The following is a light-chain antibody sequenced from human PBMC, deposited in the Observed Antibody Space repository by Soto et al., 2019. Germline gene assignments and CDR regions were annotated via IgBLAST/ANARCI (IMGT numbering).Light chain of an antibody. CDR2: AAS. V-gene: IGKV1-39*01. J-gene: IGKJ3*01. CDR1: QSISSY. Sequence: DIQMTQSPSSLSASVGDRVTITCRASQSISSYLNWYQQKPGKAPKLLIYAASSLHSGVPSRFSGSGSGTDFTLTISSLQPEDFATYYCQQSYSTPPNFGPGTKVDIK. CDR3: QQSYSTPPN.